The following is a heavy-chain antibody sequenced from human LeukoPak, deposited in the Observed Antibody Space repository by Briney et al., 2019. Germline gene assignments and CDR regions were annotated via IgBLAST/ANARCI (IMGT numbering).Heavy chain of an antibody. Sequence: PGGSLRLSCAASGFTFSSYAMSWVRQAPGKGLEWVSTISGGGGSIYYADSVRGRFTISRDNSKSTLYLQMYSLRAEDTAVYYCAKVNYYGSGSYSFDPWGQGTLVTVSS. J-gene: IGHJ5*02. CDR1: GFTFSSYA. CDR2: ISGGGGSI. CDR3: AKVNYYGSGSYSFDP. D-gene: IGHD3-10*01. V-gene: IGHV3-23*01.